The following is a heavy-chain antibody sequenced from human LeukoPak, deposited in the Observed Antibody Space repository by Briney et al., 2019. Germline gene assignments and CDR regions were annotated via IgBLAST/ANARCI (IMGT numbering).Heavy chain of an antibody. J-gene: IGHJ4*02. Sequence: SGGSLRLSCVASGFTFSNFWMTWVRQGPGKGPEWLATIRQDGGDKWYVDSVKGRFTISRDNAKNSLYLQMNSLRAEDTAVYCARYFDNTAYSWRRFDSWGQGALVTVSS. CDR2: IRQDGGDK. CDR3: RYFDNTAYSWRRFDS. V-gene: IGHV3-7*01. D-gene: IGHD2-21*02. CDR1: GFTFSNFW.